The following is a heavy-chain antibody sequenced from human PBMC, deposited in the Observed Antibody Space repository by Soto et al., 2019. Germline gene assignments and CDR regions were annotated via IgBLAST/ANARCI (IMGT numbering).Heavy chain of an antibody. J-gene: IGHJ4*02. Sequence: PGGSLRLSCAASGFMFSNHGMHWVRQAPGKGLEWVAVIWSDGNNRYYADSVKGRFTISRDNSKNTLYLQMNSLRAEDTAVYYCARDGVEDCGGDCYSGNFDYWGQGTLVTVSS. D-gene: IGHD2-21*02. V-gene: IGHV3-33*01. CDR3: ARDGVEDCGGDCYSGNFDY. CDR1: GFMFSNHG. CDR2: IWSDGNNR.